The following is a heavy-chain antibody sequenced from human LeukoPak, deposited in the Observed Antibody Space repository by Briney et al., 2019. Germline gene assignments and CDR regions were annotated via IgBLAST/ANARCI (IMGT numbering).Heavy chain of an antibody. Sequence: GGSLRLSCTASGLTFTTAWKSWVRQAPGKGLEWVGRIKSNNDGGTADFGAPVKDRFTMSRDDSRNTFYLQMNSLRTDDTAVYYCTTDRYYFDPWGQGTLVTVSS. CDR1: GLTFTTAW. D-gene: IGHD3-22*01. CDR3: TTDRYYFDP. J-gene: IGHJ5*02. V-gene: IGHV3-15*01. CDR2: IKSNNDGGTA.